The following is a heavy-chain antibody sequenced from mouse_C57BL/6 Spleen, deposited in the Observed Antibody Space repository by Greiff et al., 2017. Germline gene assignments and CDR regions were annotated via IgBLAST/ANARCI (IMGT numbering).Heavy chain of an antibody. CDR3: ARTGTGGY. J-gene: IGHJ2*01. Sequence: VQRVESGPELVKPGASVKISCKASGYAFSSSWMNWVKQRPGKGLEWIGRIYPGDGDTNYNGKFKGKATLTADKSSSTAYMQLSSLTSEDSAVYFCARTGTGGYWGQGTTLTVSS. D-gene: IGHD4-1*01. CDR2: IYPGDGDT. CDR1: GYAFSSSW. V-gene: IGHV1-82*01.